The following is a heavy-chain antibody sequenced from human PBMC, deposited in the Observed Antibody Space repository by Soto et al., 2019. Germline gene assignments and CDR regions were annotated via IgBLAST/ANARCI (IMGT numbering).Heavy chain of an antibody. CDR1: GFSLSSYV. J-gene: IGHJ4*01. D-gene: IGHD2-2*01. Sequence: PRLSCAAFGFSLSSYVLNLVRQAPWNRLACVSAIGTDGTTYYANSVNGRFTKSRENSRTSLYLQMNSLRVEDTALYYCVRKYPGTRPFDYWGQGXLVTVYS. V-gene: IGHV3-23*01. CDR2: IGTDGTT. CDR3: VRKYPGTRPFDY.